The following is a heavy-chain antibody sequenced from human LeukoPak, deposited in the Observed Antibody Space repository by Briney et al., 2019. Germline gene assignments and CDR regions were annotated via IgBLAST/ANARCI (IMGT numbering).Heavy chain of an antibody. J-gene: IGHJ3*01. CDR2: INPNSGGT. D-gene: IGHD1-26*01. V-gene: IGHV1-2*02. Sequence: SVKVSRKASGYTFTEYFIHWVRQAPGQGLGGMGWINPNSGGTNYAQKFQGRVTVTGGTSISTVYMELSRLRSDDTAVYYCARGKENPWERTGDRWGQGTMVTVSS. CDR1: GYTFTEYF. CDR3: ARGKENPWERTGDR.